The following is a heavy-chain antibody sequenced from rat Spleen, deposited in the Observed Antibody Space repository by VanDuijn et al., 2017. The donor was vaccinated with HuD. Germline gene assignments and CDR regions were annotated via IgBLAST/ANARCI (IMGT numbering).Heavy chain of an antibody. CDR3: ARVPYSSYIYGYFDY. V-gene: IGHV5-29*01. CDR2: IVYDGSSY. Sequence: EVQLVESGGALVQPGRSLKLSCAASGFTFSSYDMAWVRQAPTKGLEWVATIVYDGSSYYYRDSVKGRFTISRDNAKNSLYLQMDSLRSEDTATYYCARVPYSSYIYGYFDYWGQGVMVTVSS. CDR1: GFTFSSYD. D-gene: IGHD1-2*01. J-gene: IGHJ2*01.